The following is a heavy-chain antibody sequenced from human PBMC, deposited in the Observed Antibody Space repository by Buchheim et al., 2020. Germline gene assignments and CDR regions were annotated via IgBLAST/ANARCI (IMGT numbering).Heavy chain of an antibody. Sequence: QVQLVQSGAEEKKPGASVKVSCKASGYTFTSYAMHWVRQAPGQRLEWMGWINAGNGNTKYSQKFQGRVTITRDTSASTAYMELSSLRSEDTAVYYCARAGVFGVVIIMDYYGMDVWGQGTT. CDR1: GYTFTSYA. CDR2: INAGNGNT. V-gene: IGHV1-3*05. CDR3: ARAGVFGVVIIMDYYGMDV. J-gene: IGHJ6*01. D-gene: IGHD3-3*01.